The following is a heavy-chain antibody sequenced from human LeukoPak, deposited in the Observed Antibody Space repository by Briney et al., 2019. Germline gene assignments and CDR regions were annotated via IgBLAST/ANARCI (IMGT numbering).Heavy chain of an antibody. J-gene: IGHJ4*02. Sequence: GGSLRLLCAAFGFHFNSYEMHWVRQAPGKGLEGVSYISCCCSTIYYADSVKGRFTISRGNAKNSLYLQMNSLRDEDTAVYYCARELVNTALSFDYWGQGTLVSVSS. CDR2: ISCCCSTI. CDR3: ARELVNTALSFDY. D-gene: IGHD5-18*01. V-gene: IGHV3-48*03. CDR1: GFHFNSYE.